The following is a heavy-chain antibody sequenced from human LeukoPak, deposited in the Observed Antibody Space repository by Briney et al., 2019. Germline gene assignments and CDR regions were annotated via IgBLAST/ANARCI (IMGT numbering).Heavy chain of an antibody. CDR3: TTDWTLGTY. CDR2: IKSKTDGGTT. J-gene: IGHJ4*02. CDR1: GFTFSNAR. D-gene: IGHD3/OR15-3a*01. V-gene: IGHV3-15*01. Sequence: PGGSLRLSCAASGFTFSNARMSWVRQAPGKGLEWVGRIKSKTDGGTTDYAAPVNGSFTILRDDLKNTLYLQMNSLRSEDTAVYYCTTDWTLGTYWGQGTLVTVSS.